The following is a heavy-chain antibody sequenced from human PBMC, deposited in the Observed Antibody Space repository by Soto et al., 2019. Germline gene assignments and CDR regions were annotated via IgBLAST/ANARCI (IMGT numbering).Heavy chain of an antibody. V-gene: IGHV4-30-4*01. CDR2: IPSRGRP. J-gene: IGHJ5*02. Sequence: QVQLRESGPGLVKPSQTLSLSCSVSGASVAGGSYYWSWVRQPPGKGLEWIGYIPSRGRPFYNPSLTSRGTISGDTSKNQLSLQLTSVTAADTAVYYCARDTYSGYDFGLWGHGTLVTVSS. CDR1: GASVAGGSYY. CDR3: ARDTYSGYDFGL. D-gene: IGHD5-12*01.